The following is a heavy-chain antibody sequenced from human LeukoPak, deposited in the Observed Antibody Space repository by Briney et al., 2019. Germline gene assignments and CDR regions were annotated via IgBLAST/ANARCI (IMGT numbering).Heavy chain of an antibody. CDR3: ARVVEAGFGNYDSSFWFDP. V-gene: IGHV1-2*02. CDR2: INPNSGGA. CDR1: GYTFTGYY. J-gene: IGHJ5*02. Sequence: ASVKVSCKASGYTFTGYYMHWVRQAPGQGLEWMGWINPNSGGANYAQKFQGRVTMTRDTSISTAYMELSRLRSDDTAIYYCARVVEAGFGNYDSSFWFDPWGQGTLVTVSS. D-gene: IGHD3-22*01.